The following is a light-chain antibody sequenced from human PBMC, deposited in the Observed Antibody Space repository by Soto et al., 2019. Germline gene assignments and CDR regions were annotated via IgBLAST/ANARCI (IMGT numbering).Light chain of an antibody. J-gene: IGKJ4*01. CDR2: DAS. CDR1: QSISSW. Sequence: QMTQSPSTLSASVGDRVTITCRASQSISSWLAWYQQKPGKAPKLLIYDASSLESVVPSRYSGSEYGTEFTLTISSRQPDDFVTYYCQQYNSYPLSFCGGTKVEIK. V-gene: IGKV1-5*01. CDR3: QQYNSYPLS.